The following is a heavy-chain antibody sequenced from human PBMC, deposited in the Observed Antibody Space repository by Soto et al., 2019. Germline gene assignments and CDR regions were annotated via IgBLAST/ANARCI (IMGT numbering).Heavy chain of an antibody. CDR3: ARGPRNAPMIRGIIGFFGP. Sequence: SETLSLTCTVTGDSITSGGYYWSWIRQHPGKGLEWLGYIYGSGGSGSTLYNPSLKSRITLSVDTSKSQFSLRLSSVTAADTAVYYCARGPRNAPMIRGIIGFFGPWGQGTLVTVSS. V-gene: IGHV4-31*03. D-gene: IGHD3-10*01. J-gene: IGHJ5*02. CDR1: GDSITSGGYY. CDR2: IYGSGGSGST.